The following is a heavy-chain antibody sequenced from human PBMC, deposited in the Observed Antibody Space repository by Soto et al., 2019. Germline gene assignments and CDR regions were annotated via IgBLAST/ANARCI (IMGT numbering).Heavy chain of an antibody. D-gene: IGHD2-15*01. CDR3: ARQVPYRYCSGGSCYHNPYFQH. CDR2: INHSGST. Sequence: PSETLSLTCAVYGGSFSGYYWSWIRQPPGKGLEWIGEINHSGSTNYNPSLKSRVTISVDTSKNQFSLKLSSVTAADTAVYYCARQVPYRYCSGGSCYHNPYFQHWGQGTLVTVPQ. CDR1: GGSFSGYY. J-gene: IGHJ1*01. V-gene: IGHV4-34*01.